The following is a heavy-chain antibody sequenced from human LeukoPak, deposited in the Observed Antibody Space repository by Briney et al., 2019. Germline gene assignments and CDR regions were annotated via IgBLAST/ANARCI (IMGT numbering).Heavy chain of an antibody. CDR3: ARGRRTPLLWFGDGEFDY. Sequence: ASVKVSCKASGYTFTGYYMHWVRQAPGQGLEWMGWINPNSGGTNYAQKFQGWVTMTRDTSISTAYVELSRLRSDDTAVYYCARGRRTPLLWFGDGEFDYWGQGTLVTVSS. D-gene: IGHD3-10*01. V-gene: IGHV1-2*04. CDR2: INPNSGGT. CDR1: GYTFTGYY. J-gene: IGHJ4*02.